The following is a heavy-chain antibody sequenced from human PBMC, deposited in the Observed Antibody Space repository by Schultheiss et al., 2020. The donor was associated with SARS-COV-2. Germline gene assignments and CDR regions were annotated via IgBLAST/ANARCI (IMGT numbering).Heavy chain of an antibody. D-gene: IGHD2/OR15-2a*01. CDR2: ISGSGGST. CDR3: ARGRIDFDY. Sequence: GESLKISCAASGFTFSSYEMNWVRQAPGKGLEYVSAISGSGGSTYYADSVKGRFTISRDNARNSLYLQMNSLRAEDTAVYYCARGRIDFDYWGQGTLVTVSS. CDR1: GFTFSSYE. V-gene: IGHV3-48*03. J-gene: IGHJ4*02.